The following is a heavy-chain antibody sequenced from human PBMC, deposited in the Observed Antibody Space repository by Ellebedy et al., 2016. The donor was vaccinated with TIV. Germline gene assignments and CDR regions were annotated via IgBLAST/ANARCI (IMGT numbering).Heavy chain of an antibody. J-gene: IGHJ6*03. CDR3: ASPGDSTNMDV. D-gene: IGHD7-27*01. CDR1: GGSISSGSYY. Sequence: SETLSLXXTVSGGSISSGSYYWSWIRQPAGKGLEWIGRIYTSGDTNYNPSLKSRVTMSLDTSKNQFSLKLSSVTAADTAVYYCASPGDSTNMDVWGKGTTVTVSS. V-gene: IGHV4-61*02. CDR2: IYTSGDT.